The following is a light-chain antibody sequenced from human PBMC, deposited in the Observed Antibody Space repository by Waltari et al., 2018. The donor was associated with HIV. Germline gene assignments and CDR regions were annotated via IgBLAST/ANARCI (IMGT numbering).Light chain of an antibody. CDR3: QQYYSNLPT. Sequence: DIVMTQSPDSLALSLAEEATINCKSSQMIFYSSKNKNYLAWYHQRPGQTPKSLSYWASNRDSGVPDRFSGRGSGTDFPLTISNLQSEDVAIYCCQQYYSNLPTFGQGTKVEVK. V-gene: IGKV4-1*01. J-gene: IGKJ1*01. CDR2: WAS. CDR1: QMIFYSSKNKNY.